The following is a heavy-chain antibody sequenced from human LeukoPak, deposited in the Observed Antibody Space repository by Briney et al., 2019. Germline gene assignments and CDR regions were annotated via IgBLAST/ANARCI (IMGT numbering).Heavy chain of an antibody. CDR2: INSDGSST. CDR3: ARGQYSSSPFDY. D-gene: IGHD6-6*01. CDR1: GFTFSNAW. Sequence: PGGSLRLSCAASGFTFSNAWMSWVRQAPGEGLVWVSRINSDGSSTSYADSVKGRFTISRDNAKSTLYLQMNSLRAEDTAVYYCARGQYSSSPFDYWGQGTLVTVSS. V-gene: IGHV3-74*01. J-gene: IGHJ4*02.